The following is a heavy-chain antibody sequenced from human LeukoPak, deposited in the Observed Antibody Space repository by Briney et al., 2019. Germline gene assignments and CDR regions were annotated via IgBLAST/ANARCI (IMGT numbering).Heavy chain of an antibody. CDR3: ARPLAATQRYNWFDP. CDR2: INPNSGGT. J-gene: IGHJ5*02. Sequence: ASVKVSCKASGYTLTMYYIHWVRQAPGQGLEWMGWINPNSGGTNYAQKFQGRVTMTRDTSISTAYMELSRLRSDDTAVYYCARPLAATQRYNWFDPWGQGTLVTVSS. CDR1: GYTLTMYY. D-gene: IGHD2-15*01. V-gene: IGHV1-2*02.